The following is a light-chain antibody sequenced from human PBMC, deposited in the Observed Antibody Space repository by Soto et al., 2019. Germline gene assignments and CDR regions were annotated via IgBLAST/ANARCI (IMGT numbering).Light chain of an antibody. CDR2: DAS. CDR3: QQYGSSGT. CDR1: QSVSNY. Sequence: EIVLTQSPATLSLSPGERATLACRASQSVSNYLAWYQHKPGQAPRLLIYDASNRATGIPARFSGSGSGTDFTLTISSLEPEDFAVYYCQQYGSSGTFGQGTKVDIK. J-gene: IGKJ1*01. V-gene: IGKV3-11*01.